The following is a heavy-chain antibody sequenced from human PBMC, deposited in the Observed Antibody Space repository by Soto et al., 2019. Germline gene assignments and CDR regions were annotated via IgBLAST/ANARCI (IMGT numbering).Heavy chain of an antibody. V-gene: IGHV1-18*01. D-gene: IGHD5-18*01. CDR2: ISAYNGNT. CDR1: VYTFTSYG. CDR3: ARDSDSVDTAMVEYYGMDV. J-gene: IGHJ6*02. Sequence: ASVTVSCKASVYTFTSYGISWVRQAPGQGLEWMGWISAYNGNTNYAQKLQGRVTMTTDTSTSTAYMELRSLRSDDTAVYYCARDSDSVDTAMVEYYGMDVWGQGTTVTVSS.